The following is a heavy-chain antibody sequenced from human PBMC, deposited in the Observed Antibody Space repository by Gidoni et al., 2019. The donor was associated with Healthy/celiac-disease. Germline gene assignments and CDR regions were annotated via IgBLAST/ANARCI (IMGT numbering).Heavy chain of an antibody. J-gene: IGHJ5*02. Sequence: QVQLQQSGPGLVKPSQTLSLTCAISGDSVSSNSAAWTWIRQSPSRGLEWLGRTYYRSKWYNDYAVSVKSRITINPDTSKNQFSLQLNSVTPEDTAVYYCARAPNLAAAGIGAKGPRFWFDPWGQGTLVTVSS. CDR3: ARAPNLAAAGIGAKGPRFWFDP. D-gene: IGHD6-13*01. V-gene: IGHV6-1*01. CDR2: TYYRSKWYN. CDR1: GDSVSSNSAA.